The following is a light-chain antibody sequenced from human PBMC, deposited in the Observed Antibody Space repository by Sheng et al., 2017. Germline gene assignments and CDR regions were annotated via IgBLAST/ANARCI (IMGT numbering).Light chain of an antibody. CDR1: QSISDY. J-gene: IGKJ3*01. CDR3: QQSYDFPFT. CDR2: AAS. V-gene: IGKV1-39*01. Sequence: DIQMAQSPSSLSASVGDKVTITCRASQSISDYLNWYQQKPGKAPQLLLYAASNLESGVPSRFSGSGSGTDVTLTISGLQLDDFATYYCQQSYDFPFTFGPGTKVEI.